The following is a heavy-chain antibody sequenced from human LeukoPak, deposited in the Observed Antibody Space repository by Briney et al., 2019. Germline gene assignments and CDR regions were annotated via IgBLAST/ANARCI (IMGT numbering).Heavy chain of an antibody. J-gene: IGHJ4*02. CDR1: GGSFSGYY. CDR3: ARGREVVGYWGY. Sequence: SETLSLTCAVYGGSFSGYYWSWIRQPPGKGLEWIGEINHSGSTNYNPSLKSRVTISVDTSKNQFSLKLSSVTAADTAVYYCARGREVVGYWGYWGQGTLVTVSS. V-gene: IGHV4-34*01. CDR2: INHSGST. D-gene: IGHD7-27*01.